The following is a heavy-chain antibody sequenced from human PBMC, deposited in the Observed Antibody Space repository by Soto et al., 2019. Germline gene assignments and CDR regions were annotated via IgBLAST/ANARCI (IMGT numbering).Heavy chain of an antibody. CDR1: GGSINSNNW. CDR2: IHHSGST. CDR3: ARARQYCSSSSCYLYP. D-gene: IGHD2-2*01. Sequence: QVQLQESGPGLVKPSGNLSLTCAVSGGSINSNNWWNWVRQPPGKGLEWIGEIHHSGSTNYHPSLKSRVTISVDKTKHQFSLNLNSVTAADTAVYSWARARQYCSSSSCYLYPSCQGTLVTVSS. J-gene: IGHJ5*02. V-gene: IGHV4-4*02.